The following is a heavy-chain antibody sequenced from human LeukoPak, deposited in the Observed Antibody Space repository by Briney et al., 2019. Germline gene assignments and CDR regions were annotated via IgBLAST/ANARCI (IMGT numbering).Heavy chain of an antibody. Sequence: GGSLSLSCAASGFTVSNNYMSWVRQAPGKGLEWVSVIYSGGSTYYADSVKGRFTISRDDSKDTAFLHMDSLKTEDTALYYCTRDRGTYNWFDPWGQGTLVTVSS. CDR2: IYSGGST. V-gene: IGHV3-66*01. CDR1: GFTVSNNY. J-gene: IGHJ5*02. D-gene: IGHD5-24*01. CDR3: TRDRGTYNWFDP.